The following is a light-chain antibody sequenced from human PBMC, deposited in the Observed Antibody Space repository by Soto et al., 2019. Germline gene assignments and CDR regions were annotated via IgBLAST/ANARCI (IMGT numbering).Light chain of an antibody. Sequence: DIQMTQSPSSLSASVGDRVTITCRASQPITSYLNWYQQRPGKPPKLLIYAASGLQSGVPSRFSGSGSGTDFTLTISSLQPEDFATYYCQQSYSTPHYTFGQGTKLEI. V-gene: IGKV1-39*01. CDR1: QPITSY. J-gene: IGKJ2*01. CDR3: QQSYSTPHYT. CDR2: AAS.